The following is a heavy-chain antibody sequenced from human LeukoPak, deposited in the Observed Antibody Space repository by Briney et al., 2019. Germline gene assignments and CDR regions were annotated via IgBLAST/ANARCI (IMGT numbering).Heavy chain of an antibody. V-gene: IGHV4-4*07. CDR3: AGDRVTWNDDGFDY. D-gene: IGHD1-1*01. J-gene: IGHJ4*02. Sequence: SETLSLICTVSGGSISSYYWSWIRQPAGKGLEWIGRIHIRGCTNYNPSLKSRVTMSVDPSKHQFSLKLSQAAVAGPAVYYRAGDRVTWNDDGFDYWGQGTLVTVSS. CDR2: IHIRGCT. CDR1: GGSISSYY.